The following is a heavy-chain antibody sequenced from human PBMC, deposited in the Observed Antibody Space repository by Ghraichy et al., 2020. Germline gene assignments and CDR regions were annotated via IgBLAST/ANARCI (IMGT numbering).Heavy chain of an antibody. CDR1: GFTFTTYG. CDR3: ARVVGGWLPIDY. V-gene: IGHV1-18*04. Sequence: ASVKVSCKTSGFTFTTYGFTWVRQAPGQGLEWMGWISSHKGKTNYGRKFQGRMTVTTDASTRTVYMELRGLRSDDTAVYYCARVVGGWLPIDYWGQGTLVTVSS. J-gene: IGHJ4*02. D-gene: IGHD6-19*01. CDR2: ISSHKGKT.